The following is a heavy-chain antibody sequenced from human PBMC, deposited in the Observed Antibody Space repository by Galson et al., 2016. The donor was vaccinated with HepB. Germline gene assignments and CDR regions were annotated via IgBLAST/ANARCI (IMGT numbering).Heavy chain of an antibody. CDR1: GFTFSNYA. CDR3: AKVAGHNYGEFDY. Sequence: SLRLSCAASGFTFSNYAMSWVRQAPGKGLEWVSTISSSGGYTYYADSVKGRFTISRDSSKNTLYLQMNSLRVEDTAVYYCAKVAGHNYGEFDYWGQGTPVTVSS. V-gene: IGHV3-23*01. J-gene: IGHJ4*02. CDR2: ISSSGGYT. D-gene: IGHD5-18*01.